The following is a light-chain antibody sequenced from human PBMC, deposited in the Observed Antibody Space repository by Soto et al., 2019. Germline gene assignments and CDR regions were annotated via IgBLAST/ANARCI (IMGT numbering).Light chain of an antibody. V-gene: IGKV3D-20*02. CDR2: DXS. CDR1: NSLTTSY. J-gene: IGKJ5*01. Sequence: EIVLTQSPGTLSLSRGERATLYXRARNSLTTSYLAWYQPPPGXAPRLXXDDXSGRATGSPDRLSGSGSGTDFTLTISSLEPEYFAIYYCQQRNYGQGTVGQGTRLEIK. CDR3: QQRNYGQGT.